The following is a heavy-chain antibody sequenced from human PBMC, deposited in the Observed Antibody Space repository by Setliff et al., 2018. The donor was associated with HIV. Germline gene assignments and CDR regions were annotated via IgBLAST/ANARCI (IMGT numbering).Heavy chain of an antibody. CDR3: ARYRRPPYYLDY. V-gene: IGHV4-4*09. Sequence: PSETLSLTCTVSGDSISSYYWSWIRQPPGKELEWIGYIYSTGDSNYNPSLKSRVTMAVDTSKNQFSLKLTSVTAADTAVDYCARYRRPPYYLDYWGQGTLVTVSS. CDR2: IYSTGDS. J-gene: IGHJ4*02. D-gene: IGHD3-16*02. CDR1: GDSISSYY.